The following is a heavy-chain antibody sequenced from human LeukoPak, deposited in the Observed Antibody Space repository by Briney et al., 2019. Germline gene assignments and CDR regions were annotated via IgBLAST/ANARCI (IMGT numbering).Heavy chain of an antibody. J-gene: IGHJ4*02. D-gene: IGHD3-10*01. V-gene: IGHV4-34*01. Sequence: SETLSLTCAVYGGSFSGYYWSWIRQPPGKGLEWIGEINHSGSTNYNPFLKSRVTISVDTSKNQFSLKLSSVTAADTAVYYCARDRYYYGSGSYPPLDYWGQGTLVTVSS. CDR2: INHSGST. CDR3: ARDRYYYGSGSYPPLDY. CDR1: GGSFSGYY.